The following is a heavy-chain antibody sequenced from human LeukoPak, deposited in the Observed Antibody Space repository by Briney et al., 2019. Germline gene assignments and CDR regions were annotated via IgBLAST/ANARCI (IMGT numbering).Heavy chain of an antibody. CDR3: ARGDSSGWYGGAFDI. J-gene: IGHJ3*02. D-gene: IGHD6-19*01. V-gene: IGHV4-30-2*01. CDR2: IYHSGST. Sequence: SETLSLTCTVSGGSISSGGYYWSWIRQPPGKGLEWIGNIYHSGSTYYNPSLKSRVTILVDRSKNQFSLKLSSVTAADTAVYYCARGDSSGWYGGAFDIWGQGTMVTVSS. CDR1: GGSISSGGYY.